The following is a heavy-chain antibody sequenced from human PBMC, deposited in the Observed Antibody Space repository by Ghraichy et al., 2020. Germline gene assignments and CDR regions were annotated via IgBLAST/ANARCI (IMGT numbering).Heavy chain of an antibody. J-gene: IGHJ4*02. Sequence: SETLSLTCAVSGASIRSYYWSWIRQPPGKGLEYIGYIYYSGTTNYNPSLKSRVTISVDTSKNQFSLNLTSVTPADTAVYYCARARYYYDTSAYHTTQVPDYWGQGTLVTVSA. D-gene: IGHD3-22*01. CDR3: ARARYYYDTSAYHTTQVPDY. CDR2: IYYSGTT. V-gene: IGHV4-59*01. CDR1: GASIRSYY.